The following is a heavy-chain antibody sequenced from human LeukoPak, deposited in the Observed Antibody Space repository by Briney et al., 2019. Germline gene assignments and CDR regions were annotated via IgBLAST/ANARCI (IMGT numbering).Heavy chain of an antibody. CDR2: ISSSSSYI. Sequence: GGSLRLSCAASGFTFSSYSMNWVRQAPGEGLEWVSSISSSSSYIYYADSVKGRFTISRDNAKNSLYLQMNNLRAEDTAVYYCARDSAAASGWFDPWGQGTLVTVSS. J-gene: IGHJ5*02. CDR1: GFTFSSYS. CDR3: ARDSAAASGWFDP. D-gene: IGHD6-13*01. V-gene: IGHV3-21*01.